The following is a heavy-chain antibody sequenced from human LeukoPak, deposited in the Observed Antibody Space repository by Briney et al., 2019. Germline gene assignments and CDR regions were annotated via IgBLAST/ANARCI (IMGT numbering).Heavy chain of an antibody. CDR2: IYYSGST. Sequence: PSETLSLTCTVSGGSISSYYWSWIRQPPGKGLEWIGYIYYSGSTNYNPSLKSRVTISVDTSKNQFSLKLSSVTDADTAVYYCARHHQVSGYCSSTSCRDWFDPWGQGTLVTVSS. CDR1: GGSISSYY. D-gene: IGHD2-2*01. J-gene: IGHJ5*02. V-gene: IGHV4-59*08. CDR3: ARHHQVSGYCSSTSCRDWFDP.